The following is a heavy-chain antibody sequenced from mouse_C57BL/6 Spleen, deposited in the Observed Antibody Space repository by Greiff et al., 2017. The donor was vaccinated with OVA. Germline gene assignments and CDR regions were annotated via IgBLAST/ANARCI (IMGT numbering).Heavy chain of an antibody. Sequence: EVKLQESGPELVKPGASVKMSCKASGYTFTDYNMHWVKQSHGKSLEWIGYINPNNGGTSYNQKFKGKATLTVNKSSSTAYMELRSLTSEDSAVYYCARRKGSSYFYAMDYWGQGTSVTVSS. D-gene: IGHD1-1*01. CDR2: INPNNGGT. CDR3: ARRKGSSYFYAMDY. J-gene: IGHJ4*01. V-gene: IGHV1-22*01. CDR1: GYTFTDYN.